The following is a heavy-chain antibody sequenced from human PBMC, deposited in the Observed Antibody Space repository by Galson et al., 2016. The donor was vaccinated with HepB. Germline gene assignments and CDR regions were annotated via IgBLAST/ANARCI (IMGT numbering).Heavy chain of an antibody. V-gene: IGHV3-7*01. J-gene: IGHJ3*02. Sequence: SLRLSCAASGFTFSSYWMSWVRQAPGKGLEWVANIKQDGSEKYYVDSVKGRFTISRDNAKNSLYLQMNSLRAEDTAVYYCARVKAWRPTPDAFDIWGQGTMVTVSS. CDR2: IKQDGSEK. CDR1: GFTFSSYW. D-gene: IGHD3-3*01. CDR3: ARVKAWRPTPDAFDI.